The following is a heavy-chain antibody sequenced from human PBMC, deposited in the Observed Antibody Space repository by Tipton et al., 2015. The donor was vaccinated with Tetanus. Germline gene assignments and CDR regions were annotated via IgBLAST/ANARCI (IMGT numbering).Heavy chain of an antibody. CDR3: ARGRGRWNDGVYYYGMDV. V-gene: IGHV3-74*01. CDR2: INSDGSST. J-gene: IGHJ6*02. Sequence: SLRLSCAASGITLNNYGLSWVRQAPGKGLVWVSRINSDGSSTSYADSVKGRFTISRDNAKNTLYLQMNSLRAEDTAVYYCARGRGRWNDGVYYYGMDVWGQGATVTVSS. D-gene: IGHD1-1*01. CDR1: GITLNNYG.